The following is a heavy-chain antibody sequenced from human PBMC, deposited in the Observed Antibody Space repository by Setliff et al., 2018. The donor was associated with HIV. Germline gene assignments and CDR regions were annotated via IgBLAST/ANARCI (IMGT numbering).Heavy chain of an antibody. Sequence: GSLRLSCAASGFSFSNYAMSWVRQAPGKALEWVSSISSTSTYIHYADSVKGRFTISRDNSKNTLYLQMNSLRAEDTAVYYCARDMGTPAAGIFYWGQGTLVTVSS. V-gene: IGHV3-21*04. J-gene: IGHJ4*02. CDR1: GFSFSNYA. CDR3: ARDMGTPAAGIFY. D-gene: IGHD6-13*01. CDR2: ISSTSTYI.